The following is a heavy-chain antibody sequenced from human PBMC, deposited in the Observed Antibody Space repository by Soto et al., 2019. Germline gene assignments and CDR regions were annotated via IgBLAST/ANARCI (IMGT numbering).Heavy chain of an antibody. CDR1: GYSFTSYW. D-gene: IGHD5-12*01. CDR2: IDPSDSYT. CDR3: ARLPVSSGYDPNWFDP. J-gene: IGHJ5*02. V-gene: IGHV5-10-1*01. Sequence: GESLKISCKGSGYSFTSYWISWVRQMPGKGLEWMGRIDPSDSYTNYSPSFQGHVTISADKSISTAYLQWSSLKASDTAMYYCARLPVSSGYDPNWFDPWGQGTLVTVPQ.